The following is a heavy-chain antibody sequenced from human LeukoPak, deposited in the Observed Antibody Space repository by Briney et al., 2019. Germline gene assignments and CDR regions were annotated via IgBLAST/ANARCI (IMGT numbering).Heavy chain of an antibody. CDR2: INPSGGST. CDR1: GYTFTSYY. V-gene: IGHV1-46*01. Sequence: SVKVSCKASGYTFTSYYMHWVRQAPGQGLEWMGIINPSGGSTSYAQKFQGRVTMTRDTSTSTVYMELSSLRSEDTAVYYCAREGGYYDILTGYYYAFDIWGQGTMVTVSS. J-gene: IGHJ3*02. D-gene: IGHD3-9*01. CDR3: AREGGYYDILTGYYYAFDI.